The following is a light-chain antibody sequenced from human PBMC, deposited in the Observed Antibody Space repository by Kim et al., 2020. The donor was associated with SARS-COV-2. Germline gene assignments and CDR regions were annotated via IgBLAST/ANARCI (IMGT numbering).Light chain of an antibody. J-gene: IGKJ1*01. V-gene: IGKV1-27*01. CDR3: QKYNSAPWT. CDR1: QDIANS. Sequence: SASVGDRVTITCRVSQDIANSLAWYQQKPGKVPKVLIYAASTLQSGVPSRFSGSGSGTEFTLTIGSLQTEDVATYYCQKYNSAPWTFGPGTKLEI. CDR2: AAS.